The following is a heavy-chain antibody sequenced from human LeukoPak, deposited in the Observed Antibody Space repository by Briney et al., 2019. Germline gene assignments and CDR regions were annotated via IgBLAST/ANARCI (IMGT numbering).Heavy chain of an antibody. CDR1: GFTFRNYD. Sequence: GGTLRLSCAASGFTFRNYDMHWVRQFPGRGLEWVSAIGIADDTHYPDSVKGRFTISRENAKNSLYLQMNSLRDGDTAVYYCVRGGIQVSGIDAFDIWGQGTMVTVSS. CDR3: VRGGIQVSGIDAFDI. D-gene: IGHD5/OR15-5a*01. J-gene: IGHJ3*02. CDR2: IGIADDT. V-gene: IGHV3-13*01.